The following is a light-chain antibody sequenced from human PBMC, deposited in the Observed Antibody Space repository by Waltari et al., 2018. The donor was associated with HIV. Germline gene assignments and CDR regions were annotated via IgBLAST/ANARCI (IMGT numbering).Light chain of an antibody. J-gene: IGLJ3*02. CDR3: CSYAGSSTWV. Sequence: QSALTQPASVSGSPGQSITIPCPGTSSDVGAYNLLSWSQQHPGKAPKLMIHDVIKRPSGVSTRFSGSKSGNTASMTISGLQADDEADYYCCSYAGSSTWVFGGGTKLTVL. CDR1: SSDVGAYNL. CDR2: DVI. V-gene: IGLV2-23*02.